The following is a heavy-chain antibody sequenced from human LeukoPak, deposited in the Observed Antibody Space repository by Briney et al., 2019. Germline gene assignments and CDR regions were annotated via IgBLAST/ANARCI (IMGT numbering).Heavy chain of an antibody. CDR1: GGSISSYY. D-gene: IGHD1-1*01. Sequence: SETLSLTCTVSGGSISSYYWSWIRQPPGKGLEWIGYIYHSGSTYYTPSLKSRLSMSLDTSKNQFSLNLSSVTAADTAVYYCARGWNAPGDYWGQGTLVTVSS. V-gene: IGHV4-30-4*01. J-gene: IGHJ4*02. CDR2: IYHSGST. CDR3: ARGWNAPGDY.